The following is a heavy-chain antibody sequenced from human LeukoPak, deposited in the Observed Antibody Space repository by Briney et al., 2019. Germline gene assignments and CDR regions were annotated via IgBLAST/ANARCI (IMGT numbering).Heavy chain of an antibody. V-gene: IGHV1-8*01. CDR1: GYTFTGYD. CDR3: ARGHYIGDYRYYSMDV. J-gene: IGHJ6*03. Sequence: ASVKVSCKASGYTFTGYDVNWVRQATGQGLEWMGWMNPNSGNTDYARKFQGRVTMTTNTSISTAYMELSSLRSEDTAVYYCARGHYIGDYRYYSMDVWGKGTTVTVSS. CDR2: MNPNSGNT. D-gene: IGHD3-16*01.